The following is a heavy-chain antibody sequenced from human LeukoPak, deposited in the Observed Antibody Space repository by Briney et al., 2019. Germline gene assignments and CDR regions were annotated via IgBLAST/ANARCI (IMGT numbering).Heavy chain of an antibody. V-gene: IGHV1-2*02. CDR3: ARAGYCTRTSCYAIFDY. CDR2: INPNSGGT. J-gene: IGHJ4*02. CDR1: GYTFTGYY. D-gene: IGHD2-2*01. Sequence: GASVKVSCKASGYTFTGYYMHLVRQAPRQGLEWMGWINPNSGGTNYVQKFQGRVTMTRDTSISTAYMELSRLTSDDTAVYYCARAGYCTRTSCYAIFDYWGQGSLVIVSS.